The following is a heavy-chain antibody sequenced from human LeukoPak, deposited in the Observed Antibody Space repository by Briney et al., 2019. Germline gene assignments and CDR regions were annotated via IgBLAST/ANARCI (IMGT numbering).Heavy chain of an antibody. J-gene: IGHJ4*02. CDR3: ARGGGAPPYYFDL. Sequence: GGSLRLACAAYEFMFGSFGMNWVRQAPGKGLEWVSSISSGSDYIYYSDSVKGRFTISRDNAEKSLFLQMNSLRAEDTAVYYCARGGGAPPYYFDLWGQGTPVTVSS. V-gene: IGHV3-21*01. CDR1: EFMFGSFG. D-gene: IGHD1-26*01. CDR2: ISSGSDYI.